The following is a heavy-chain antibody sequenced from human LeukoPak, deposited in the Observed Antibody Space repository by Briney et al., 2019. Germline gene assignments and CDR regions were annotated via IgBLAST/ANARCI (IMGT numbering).Heavy chain of an antibody. CDR2: IQSTGNNE. CDR1: GFTFSNYG. Sequence: PGESLRLSCAASGFTFSNYGMHWVRQAPGKGLEWVAFIQSTGNNEYYADSVKGRFTISRDNSKNTLYLQMNSLRAEDTAVYYCATRGYCSSTSCYTMANWGQGTLVTVSS. J-gene: IGHJ4*02. V-gene: IGHV3-30*02. D-gene: IGHD2-2*02. CDR3: ATRGYCSSTSCYTMAN.